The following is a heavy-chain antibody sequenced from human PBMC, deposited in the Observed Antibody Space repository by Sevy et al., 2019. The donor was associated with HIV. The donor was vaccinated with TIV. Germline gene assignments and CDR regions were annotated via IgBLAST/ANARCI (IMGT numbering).Heavy chain of an antibody. Sequence: GGSLRLSCVTSGFTFSSYAMSWVRQTPGKGLEWVSAIGGSADYTYYADSVKGRFTISRDNSKNTLYLQMNGLRAEDTAVYYCAKKATYFDYWGQGTLVTVSS. D-gene: IGHD1-1*01. J-gene: IGHJ4*02. CDR3: AKKATYFDY. V-gene: IGHV3-23*01. CDR2: IGGSADYT. CDR1: GFTFSSYA.